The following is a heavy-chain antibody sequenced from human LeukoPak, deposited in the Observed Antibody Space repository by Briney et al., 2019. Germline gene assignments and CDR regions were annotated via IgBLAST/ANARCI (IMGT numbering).Heavy chain of an antibody. CDR1: GLTFSSYW. V-gene: IGHV3-74*01. J-gene: IGHJ4*02. CDR2: ISTDGSST. Sequence: GGSLRLSCAASGLTFSSYWMHWVRQAPGKGLVWVSRISTDGSSTSYADSVKGRFTISRDNAKNILYLQMNSLRVEDTAVYYSATSSTSCCDYWGQGTLVTVSS. CDR3: ATSSTSCCDY. D-gene: IGHD2-2*01.